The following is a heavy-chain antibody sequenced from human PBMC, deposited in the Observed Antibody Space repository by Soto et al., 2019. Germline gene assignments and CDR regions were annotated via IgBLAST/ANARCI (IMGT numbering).Heavy chain of an antibody. J-gene: IGHJ4*02. D-gene: IGHD6-19*01. CDR3: ARHVSRSSGWREYFDY. Sequence: SETLSLTCTVSGGSISSGGYYWSWIRQHPGKGLEWIGYIYYSGSTYYNPSLKSRVTISVDTSKNQFSLKLSSVTAADTAVYYCARHVSRSSGWREYFDYWGQGTLVTVSS. CDR1: GGSISSGGYY. V-gene: IGHV4-31*03. CDR2: IYYSGST.